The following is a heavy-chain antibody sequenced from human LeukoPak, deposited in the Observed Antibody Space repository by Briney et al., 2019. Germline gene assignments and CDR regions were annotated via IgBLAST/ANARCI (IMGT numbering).Heavy chain of an antibody. J-gene: IGHJ4*02. CDR2: ISASSSI. V-gene: IGHV3-23*01. CDR1: GFTFSSYA. D-gene: IGHD1-26*01. CDR3: ASSGSYSGPGHY. Sequence: GGSLRLSCAASGFTFSSYAMNWVRQAPGKGLEWVSGISASSSIYYADSVKGRFTISRDNSKNTLYLQMNSLRAEDTAVYYCASSGSYSGPGHYWGQGTLVTVSS.